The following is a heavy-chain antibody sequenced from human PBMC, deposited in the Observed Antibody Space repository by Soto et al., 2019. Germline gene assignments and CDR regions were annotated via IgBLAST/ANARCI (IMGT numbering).Heavy chain of an antibody. CDR2: ISLSGSTI. V-gene: IGHV3-48*03. CDR3: ARESFSASPNFFDY. D-gene: IGHD3-3*02. J-gene: IGHJ4*02. Sequence: GGSLRLSCAASGFAFSNYEMNWVRQAPGKGLEWVSYISLSGSTIYYADSVKGRFTISRDDAKNSLYLQMDSLRADDTAVYYCARESFSASPNFFDYWGQGTLVTVSS. CDR1: GFAFSNYE.